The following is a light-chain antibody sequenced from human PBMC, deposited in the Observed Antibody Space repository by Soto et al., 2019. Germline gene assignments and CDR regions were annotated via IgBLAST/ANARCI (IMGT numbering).Light chain of an antibody. CDR1: QSVSSY. J-gene: IGKJ2*01. CDR2: DAS. V-gene: IGKV3-11*01. CDR3: QQRSSWPRT. Sequence: EIVLTQSPATLSLSPGERATLSCRASQSVSSYLAWYQQKPGQTPRLLIYDASNRATGIPARFSGSGSGTDFTPTITSLLPEDCAVYYCQQRSSWPRTFGQGTKLEIK.